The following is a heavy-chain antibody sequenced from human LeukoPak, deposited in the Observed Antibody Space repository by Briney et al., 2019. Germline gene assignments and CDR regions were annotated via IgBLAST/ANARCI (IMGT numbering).Heavy chain of an antibody. J-gene: IGHJ4*02. Sequence: PGGSLRPSCAASGFPFSDYPLHWVRQAPGKGLEWLAIISVDGSNKYYADSVKDRFSISRDNSKNTVFLHMSSLSVEDTAIYYCARDKSHNSAWFLGCDSWGQGTLVIVSS. CDR1: GFPFSDYP. V-gene: IGHV3-30-3*01. CDR2: ISVDGSNK. CDR3: ARDKSHNSAWFLGCDS. D-gene: IGHD6-19*01.